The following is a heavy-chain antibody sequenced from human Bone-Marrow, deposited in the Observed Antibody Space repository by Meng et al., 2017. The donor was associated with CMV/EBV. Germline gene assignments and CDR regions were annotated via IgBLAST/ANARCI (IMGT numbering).Heavy chain of an antibody. J-gene: IGHJ4*02. D-gene: IGHD2-21*01. Sequence: ASVKVSCKASGYTFTSYYMHWVRQAPGQGLEWMGIINPSGGSTSYAQKFQGRVTMTRDTSTSTVYMELSSPRSEDTAVYYCAIHIPCGGFDYWGQGTLVTVSS. CDR2: INPSGGST. CDR3: AIHIPCGGFDY. V-gene: IGHV1-46*01. CDR1: GYTFTSYY.